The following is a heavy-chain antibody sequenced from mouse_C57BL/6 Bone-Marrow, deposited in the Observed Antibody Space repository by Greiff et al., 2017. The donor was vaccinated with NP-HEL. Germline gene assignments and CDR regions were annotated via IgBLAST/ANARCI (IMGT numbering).Heavy chain of an antibody. CDR1: GFTFSSYT. CDR3: ARQNYGNFPLDY. V-gene: IGHV5-9*01. D-gene: IGHD2-1*01. J-gene: IGHJ2*01. Sequence: EVKLQESGGGLVKPGGSLKLSCAASGFTFSSYTMSWVRQTPEKRLEWVATISGGGGNTYYPDSVKGRFTISRDNAKNTLYLQMSSLRSEDTALYYCARQNYGNFPLDYWGQGTTLTVSS. CDR2: ISGGGGNT.